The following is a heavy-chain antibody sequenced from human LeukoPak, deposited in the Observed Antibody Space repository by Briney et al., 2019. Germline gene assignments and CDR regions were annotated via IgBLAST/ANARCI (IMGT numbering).Heavy chain of an antibody. Sequence: PGGPLKLSSAAPEFPFSDYNITWSPQAPGKGLDGVSYISSSGSTIYYADSVKGRFTISRDNAKNSLYLQMNSLRAEDTAVYYCARGRIVVVPADHFDYWGQGTLVTVSS. CDR3: ARGRIVVVPADHFDY. D-gene: IGHD2-2*01. J-gene: IGHJ4*02. V-gene: IGHV3-11*01. CDR1: EFPFSDYN. CDR2: ISSSGSTI.